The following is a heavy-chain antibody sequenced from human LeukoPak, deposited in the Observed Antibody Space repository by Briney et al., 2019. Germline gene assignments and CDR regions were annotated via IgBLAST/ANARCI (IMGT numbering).Heavy chain of an antibody. J-gene: IGHJ4*02. V-gene: IGHV4-61*02. CDR2: IYTSGST. CDR1: GGSISSGSYY. CDR3: ARDGRRRDGYNYFDY. Sequence: PSQTLSLTCTVSGGSISSGSYYWSWIRQPAGKGLEWIGRIYTSGSTNYNPSLKSRVTISVDTSKSQFSLKLSSVTAADTAVYYCARDGRRRDGYNYFDYWGQGTLVTVSS. D-gene: IGHD5-24*01.